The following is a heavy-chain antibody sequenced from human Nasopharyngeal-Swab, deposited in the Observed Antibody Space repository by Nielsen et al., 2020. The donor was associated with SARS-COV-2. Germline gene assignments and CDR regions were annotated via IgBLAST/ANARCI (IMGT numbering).Heavy chain of an antibody. J-gene: IGHJ6*02. D-gene: IGHD3-22*01. CDR1: GFTFSSYA. CDR2: ISGSGGST. V-gene: IGHV3-23*01. Sequence: GGSLRLSCAASGFTFSSYAMSWVRQAPGKGLEWVSAISGSGGSTYYADSVKGRFTISRDNSKNTLYLQMNSLRAEDTAVYYCAKGRVDYYYDSSGYRTSYYYYGMDVWGQGTTVTVSS. CDR3: AKGRVDYYYDSSGYRTSYYYYGMDV.